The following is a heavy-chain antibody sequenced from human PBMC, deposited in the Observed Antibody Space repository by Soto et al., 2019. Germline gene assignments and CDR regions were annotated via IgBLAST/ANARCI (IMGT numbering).Heavy chain of an antibody. Sequence: GASVKVSCKASGYTFTSYGISWVRQAPGQGREWMGWISGYNGNTNYAQKLQGRVTMTTDTSTSTAYMELRSLRSDDPAVYYCAGDSGGVATIREFDSWGQGTRVTLSS. CDR2: ISGYNGNT. CDR3: AGDSGGVATIREFDS. J-gene: IGHJ4*02. D-gene: IGHD5-12*01. V-gene: IGHV1-18*01. CDR1: GYTFTSYG.